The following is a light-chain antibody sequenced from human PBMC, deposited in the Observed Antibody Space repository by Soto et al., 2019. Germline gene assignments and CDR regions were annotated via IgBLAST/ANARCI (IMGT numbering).Light chain of an antibody. CDR2: EVN. CDR3: SSHAGSNNLLV. J-gene: IGLJ2*01. V-gene: IGLV2-8*01. Sequence: QSVLTQPPSASGSPGQSVTISCTGTSSDVGGYNYVSWYQQHPGKAPKLMIYEVNKRPSGVPDRFSGSKSGNTASLTVSGLPAEDEADYHCSSHAGSNNLLVFGGGTKLTVL. CDR1: SSDVGGYNY.